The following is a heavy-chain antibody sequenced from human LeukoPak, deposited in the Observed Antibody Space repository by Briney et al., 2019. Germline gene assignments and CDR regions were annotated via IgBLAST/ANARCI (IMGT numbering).Heavy chain of an antibody. CDR3: AKEHYDFWSGHTAEDWFDP. CDR1: GFTFSSYA. J-gene: IGHJ5*02. CDR2: ISGSGGST. V-gene: IGHV3-23*01. D-gene: IGHD3-3*01. Sequence: GSLRLSCAASGFTFSSYAMSWVRQAPGKGLEWVSAISGSGGSTYYADSVKGRFTISRDNSKNTLYLQMNSLRAEDTAVYYCAKEHYDFWSGHTAEDWFDPWGQGTLVTVSS.